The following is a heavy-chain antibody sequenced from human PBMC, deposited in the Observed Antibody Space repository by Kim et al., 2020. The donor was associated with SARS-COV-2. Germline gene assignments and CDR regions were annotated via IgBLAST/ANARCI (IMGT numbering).Heavy chain of an antibody. D-gene: IGHD2-15*01. CDR3: ASHASGAEFDY. J-gene: IGHJ4*02. CDR2: T. V-gene: IGHV5-10-1*01. Sequence: TNYSPSFQGHVTISADKSISTAYLQWSSRKASDTAMYYCASHASGAEFDYWGQGTLVTVSS.